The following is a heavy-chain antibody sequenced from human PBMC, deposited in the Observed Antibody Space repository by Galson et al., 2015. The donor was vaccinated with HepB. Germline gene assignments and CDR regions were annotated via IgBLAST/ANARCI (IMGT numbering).Heavy chain of an antibody. CDR1: GFTLSNNA. CDR2: ISGSGDAT. Sequence: SLRLSCAASGFTLSNNAMNWVRQAPGKGLEWVSSISGSGDATNYADSVKGRFTISRDNSKNTLYLQMTSLRAEDTAIYYCAKGVLSDYYPFGYWGQGTLVTVSS. CDR3: AKGVLSDYYPFGY. J-gene: IGHJ4*02. V-gene: IGHV3-23*01. D-gene: IGHD4-17*01.